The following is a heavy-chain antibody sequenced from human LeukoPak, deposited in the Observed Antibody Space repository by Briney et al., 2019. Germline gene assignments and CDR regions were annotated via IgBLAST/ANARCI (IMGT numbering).Heavy chain of an antibody. V-gene: IGHV3-66*01. CDR3: AAEYYYGSGIAAADYFDY. Sequence: TGGSLRLSCEGSGFTFDDYTMHWVRQAPGKGLEWVSVIYSGGSTYYADSVKGRFTISRDNSKNTLYLQMNSLRAEDTAVYYCAAEYYYGSGIAAADYFDYWGQGTLVTVSS. CDR1: GFTFDDYT. CDR2: IYSGGST. D-gene: IGHD3-10*01. J-gene: IGHJ4*02.